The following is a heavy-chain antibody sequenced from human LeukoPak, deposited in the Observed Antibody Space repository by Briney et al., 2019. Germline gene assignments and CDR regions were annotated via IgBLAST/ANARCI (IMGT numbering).Heavy chain of an antibody. V-gene: IGHV5-51*01. CDR2: IYPGDSDT. D-gene: IGHD3-10*01. J-gene: IGHJ4*02. Sequence: GESLKISCKGSGYSFTSYWIGWVRQMPGKGLERMGIIYPGDSDTRYSPSFQGQVTISADKSISTAYLQWSSLKASDTAMYYCARRRHDMVRGVIISYFDYWGQGTLVTVSS. CDR1: GYSFTSYW. CDR3: ARRRHDMVRGVIISYFDY.